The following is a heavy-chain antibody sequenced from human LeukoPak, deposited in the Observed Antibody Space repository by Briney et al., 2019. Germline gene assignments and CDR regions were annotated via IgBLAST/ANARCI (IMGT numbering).Heavy chain of an antibody. J-gene: IGHJ4*02. CDR2: IYYSGST. D-gene: IGHD2-2*01. CDR1: GVSISSYY. V-gene: IGHV4-59*01. CDR3: ARVSGYCSSTSCLYTRHFDY. Sequence: SETLSLTCTVSGVSISSYYWSWIRQPPGKGLEWVGYIYYSGSTNYNPSLKSRVTISVDTSKNQFSLKPSSVTAADTAVYYCARVSGYCSSTSCLYTRHFDYWGQGTLVTVSS.